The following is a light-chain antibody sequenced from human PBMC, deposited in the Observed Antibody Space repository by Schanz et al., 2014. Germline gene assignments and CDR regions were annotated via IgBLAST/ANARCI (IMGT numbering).Light chain of an antibody. V-gene: IGLV1-40*01. Sequence: QSVLTQPPSVSGAPGQRVTISCTGSSSNIGAGYDVHWYQQLPGTAPKVLIYGNNNRPSGVPDRFSGSKSGTSASLAITGLQAEDEADYYCSSYTSSSTWVFGGGTKLTVL. CDR3: SSYTSSSTWV. CDR2: GNN. CDR1: SSNIGAGYD. J-gene: IGLJ3*02.